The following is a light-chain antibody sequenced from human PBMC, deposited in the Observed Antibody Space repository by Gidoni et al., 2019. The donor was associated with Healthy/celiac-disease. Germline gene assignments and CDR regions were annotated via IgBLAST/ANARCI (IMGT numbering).Light chain of an antibody. J-gene: IGKJ2*01. CDR1: QSVSSSY. CDR2: GAS. CDR3: QQYGSSPYT. Sequence: EIVLTQSPGTLSFSQGERATLSCRASQSVSSSYLAWYQQKPGQAPRLLIYGASSRATGIPDRFSGSGSGTGFTLTISRLEPEDFAVYYCQQYGSSPYTFGQGTKLEIK. V-gene: IGKV3-20*01.